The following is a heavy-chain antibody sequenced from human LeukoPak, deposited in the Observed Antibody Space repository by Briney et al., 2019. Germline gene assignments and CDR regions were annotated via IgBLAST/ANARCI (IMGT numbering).Heavy chain of an antibody. Sequence: SETLSLTCAVYGGSFSGHYWSWIRQPPGKGLEWIGSIFYSGSTYYNPSLKSRVTISVDTSKNQFSLTLSSVTAADTAVYYCARPLNFGSGSPPGYWGQGTLVTVSS. V-gene: IGHV4-34*12. CDR1: GGSFSGHY. D-gene: IGHD3-10*01. CDR3: ARPLNFGSGSPPGY. J-gene: IGHJ4*02. CDR2: IFYSGST.